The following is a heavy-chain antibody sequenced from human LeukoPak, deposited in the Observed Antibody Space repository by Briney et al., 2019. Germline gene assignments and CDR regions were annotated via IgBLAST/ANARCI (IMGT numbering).Heavy chain of an antibody. D-gene: IGHD6-13*01. CDR3: AKYYSSSWHLFDY. J-gene: IGHJ4*02. Sequence: GGSLRLSCAASRFTFSSYAMSWVRQAPGKGLEWVSAISGSGGSTYYADSVKGWFTISRDNSKNTLYLQMNSLRAEDTAVYYCAKYYSSSWHLFDYWGQGTLVTVSS. V-gene: IGHV3-23*01. CDR1: RFTFSSYA. CDR2: ISGSGGST.